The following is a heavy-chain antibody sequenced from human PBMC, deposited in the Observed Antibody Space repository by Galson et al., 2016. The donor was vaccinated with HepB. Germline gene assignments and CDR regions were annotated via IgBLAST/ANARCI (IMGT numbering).Heavy chain of an antibody. CDR1: GFTFRNYG. V-gene: IGHV3-30*03. Sequence: SLRLSCAASGFTFRNYGMHWVRQAPGKGLECVALISYDGSNKYYADSVKGRFTISRDNSKNTLYLQMNSLRVEDTAVYFCARDIGPVGQGTLVTVSS. J-gene: IGHJ5*02. CDR3: ARDIGP. CDR2: ISYDGSNK.